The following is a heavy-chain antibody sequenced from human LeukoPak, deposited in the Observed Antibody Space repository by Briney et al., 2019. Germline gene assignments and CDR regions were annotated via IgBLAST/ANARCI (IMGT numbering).Heavy chain of an antibody. V-gene: IGHV3-23*01. D-gene: IGHD2-2*03. CDR3: AKDGSLADDAFDI. Sequence: GGSLRLSCAASGFTLSSYAMRWLRQAPGKGLEWGSALSRSGGSTYYADSVKGWFTISSDNSKNILYLQMNSLSAKDTAVYYCAKDGSLADDAFDIWGQRTMVTVS. J-gene: IGHJ3*02. CDR1: GFTLSSYA. CDR2: LSRSGGST.